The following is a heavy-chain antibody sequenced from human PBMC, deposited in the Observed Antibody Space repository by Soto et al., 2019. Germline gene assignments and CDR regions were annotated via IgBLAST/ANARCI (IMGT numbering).Heavy chain of an antibody. CDR2: ITPFNGNT. V-gene: IGHV1-45*02. Sequence: GASVKVSCKASGYTFTNFGISWVRQAPGQALEWMGWITPFNGNTNYAQKFQDRVTITRDRSMSTAYMELSSLRSEDTAMYYCASSGHKFGFDWLPIDYWGQGTLVTVSS. CDR1: GYTFTNFG. D-gene: IGHD3-9*01. CDR3: ASSGHKFGFDWLPIDY. J-gene: IGHJ4*02.